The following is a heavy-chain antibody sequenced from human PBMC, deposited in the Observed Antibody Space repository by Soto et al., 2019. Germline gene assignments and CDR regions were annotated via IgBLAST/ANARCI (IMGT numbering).Heavy chain of an antibody. CDR3: AKTFRLVVTNWFDP. J-gene: IGHJ5*02. Sequence: GGSLRLSCAGSGFTFSSYAMSWVRQAPGKGLEWVSAISGSGGRTYYADSVKGRFTISRDNSKNTLYLQMNSLRGDDTAVYYCAKTFRLVVTNWFDPWGQGTLVTVSS. D-gene: IGHD3-22*01. CDR2: ISGSGGRT. V-gene: IGHV3-23*01. CDR1: GFTFSSYA.